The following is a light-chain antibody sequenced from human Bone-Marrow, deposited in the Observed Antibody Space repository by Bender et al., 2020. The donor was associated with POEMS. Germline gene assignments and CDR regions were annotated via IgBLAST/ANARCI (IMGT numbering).Light chain of an antibody. CDR3: NSYAGSDIVYV. V-gene: IGLV2-8*01. Sequence: QSALTQPASVSGSPGQSITISCTGTSTDVGGYKYVSWYQHHPGKAPKLIIYEVSKRPSGVPDRFSGSKSGNTASLTVSGLQADDEADYYCNSYAGSDIVYVFGTGTKVTVL. CDR2: EVS. CDR1: STDVGGYKY. J-gene: IGLJ1*01.